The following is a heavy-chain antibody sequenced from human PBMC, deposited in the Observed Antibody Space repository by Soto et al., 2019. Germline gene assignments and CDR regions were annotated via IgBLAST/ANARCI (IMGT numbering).Heavy chain of an antibody. D-gene: IGHD1-26*01. Sequence: SETLSLTCAVSGGSISSSNRWSWVRQPPGKGLEWIGEIYHSGSTNYNPSLKSRVTISVDKSKNQFSLKLSSVTAADTAVYYCARITGGVGATKVPLFDYWGQGTLVTVSS. CDR3: ARITGGVGATKVPLFDY. V-gene: IGHV4-4*02. J-gene: IGHJ4*02. CDR1: GGSISSSNR. CDR2: IYHSGST.